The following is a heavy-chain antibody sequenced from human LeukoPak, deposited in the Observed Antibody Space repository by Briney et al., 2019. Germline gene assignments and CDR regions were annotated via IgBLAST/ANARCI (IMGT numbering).Heavy chain of an antibody. J-gene: IGHJ4*02. CDR2: ISGSGGST. CDR3: ASRRDGYTPLDKNDY. V-gene: IGHV3-23*01. CDR1: GFTFSSYA. D-gene: IGHD5-24*01. Sequence: GGSLRLSCAASGFTFSSYAMSWVRQAPGKGLEWVSAISGSGGSTYYADSVKGRFTISRDNSKNTLYLQMNSLRAEDTAVYYCASRRDGYTPLDKNDYWGQGTLVTVSS.